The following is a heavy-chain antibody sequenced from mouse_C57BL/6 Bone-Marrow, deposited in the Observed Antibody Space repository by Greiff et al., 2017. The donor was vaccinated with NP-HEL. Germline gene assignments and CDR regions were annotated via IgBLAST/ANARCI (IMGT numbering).Heavy chain of an antibody. CDR3: AALITTAYYFDY. J-gene: IGHJ2*01. CDR2: INPSSGYT. Sequence: QVQLQQSGAELANPGASVKLSCKASGYTFTSYWLPWVKQRPGQGLEWIGYINPSSGYTKYNQKFKDKATLTADKSSSTAYMQLSSLTYEDSAVYYCAALITTAYYFDYWGQGTTLTVSS. CDR1: GYTFTSYW. D-gene: IGHD1-1*01. V-gene: IGHV1-7*01.